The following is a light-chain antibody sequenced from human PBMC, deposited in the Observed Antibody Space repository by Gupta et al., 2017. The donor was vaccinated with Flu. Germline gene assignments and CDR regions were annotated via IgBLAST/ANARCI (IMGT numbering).Light chain of an antibody. J-gene: IGKJ2*03. CDR1: QTINLNY. V-gene: IGKV3-20*01. CDR2: AAS. CDR3: QQYGSTRGYS. Sequence: EIVLTQSPGTLPLSPGESATLSCRASQTINLNYLAWFQQKSGQAPRLLVYAASTRATGIPDRFSGSASGTDFTLTISRREPEDFAVYYCQQYGSTRGYSFGQGTHLEIK.